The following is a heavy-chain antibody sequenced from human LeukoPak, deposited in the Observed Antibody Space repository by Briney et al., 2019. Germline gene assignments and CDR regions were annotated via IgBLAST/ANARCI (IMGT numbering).Heavy chain of an antibody. CDR3: ARDIPGAPDAFDI. D-gene: IGHD1-14*01. J-gene: IGHJ3*02. V-gene: IGHV1-2*02. CDR1: THTVTVYY. CDR2: IIPYNGAT. Sequence: AAVKVSCKASTHTVTVYYIHWVRQAPGQGLEWMGGIIPYNGATTYGQKFQGRVTMTRDTSSDTINMELSRLTSDDTAVYYCARDIPGAPDAFDIWGQGTTVTVSS.